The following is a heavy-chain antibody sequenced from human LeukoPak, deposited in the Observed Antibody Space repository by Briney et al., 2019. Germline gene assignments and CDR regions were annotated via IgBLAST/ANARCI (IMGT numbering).Heavy chain of an antibody. D-gene: IGHD3-22*01. CDR1: GFTFSSYG. Sequence: GRSLRLSCAASGFTFSSYGMHWVRQAPGKGLEWVAVISYDGSNKYYADSVKGRFTISRDNSKNTLYLQMNSLRAEDTAVYYCARGDVLYYDSSGHYDYWGQGTLVTVSS. CDR2: ISYDGSNK. V-gene: IGHV3-30*03. CDR3: ARGDVLYYDSSGHYDY. J-gene: IGHJ4*02.